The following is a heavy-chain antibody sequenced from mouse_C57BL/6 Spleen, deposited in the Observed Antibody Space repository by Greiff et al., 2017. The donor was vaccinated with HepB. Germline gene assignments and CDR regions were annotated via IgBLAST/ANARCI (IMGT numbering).Heavy chain of an antibody. J-gene: IGHJ2*01. V-gene: IGHV5-16*01. CDR1: GFTFSDYY. CDR2: INYDGSST. CDR3: ARENYGSSYGYFDY. D-gene: IGHD1-1*01. Sequence: EVKLMESEGGLVQPGSSMKLSCTASGFTFSDYYMAWVRQVPEKGLEWVANINYDGSSTYYLDSLKSRFIISRDNAKNILYLQMSSLKSEDTATYYCARENYGSSYGYFDYWGQGTTLTVSS.